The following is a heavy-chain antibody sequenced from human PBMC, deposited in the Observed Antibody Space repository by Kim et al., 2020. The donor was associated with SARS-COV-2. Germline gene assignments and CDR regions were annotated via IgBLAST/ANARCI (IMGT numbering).Heavy chain of an antibody. Sequence: GGSLRLSCAASGFTFSSYGMHWVRQAPGKGLEWVAVISYDGSNKYYADSVKGRFTISRDNSKNTLYLQMNSLRAEDTAVYYCANSPGLGVGATTVDEDYWGQGTLVTVSS. CDR3: ANSPGLGVGATTVDEDY. D-gene: IGHD1-26*01. V-gene: IGHV3-30*18. CDR2: ISYDGSNK. CDR1: GFTFSSYG. J-gene: IGHJ4*02.